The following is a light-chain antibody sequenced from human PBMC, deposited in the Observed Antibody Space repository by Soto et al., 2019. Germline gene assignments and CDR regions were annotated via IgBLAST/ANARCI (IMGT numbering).Light chain of an antibody. J-gene: IGKJ5*01. CDR1: QSISSH. CDR3: QQSYSTPIT. Sequence: IPLTQSPSSLSASLGDRVTITCRASQSISSHLNWYQQKPGKAPKLLIYAASSLQSGVPSRFSGSGSGTDFTLTISSLQPEDFATYYCQQSYSTPITFGQGTRLEIK. V-gene: IGKV1-39*01. CDR2: AAS.